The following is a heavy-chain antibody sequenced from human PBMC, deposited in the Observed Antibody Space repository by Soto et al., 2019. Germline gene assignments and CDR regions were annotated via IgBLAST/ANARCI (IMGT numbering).Heavy chain of an antibody. D-gene: IGHD2-8*01. J-gene: IGHJ4*02. CDR1: GFTFSGYY. V-gene: IGHV3-11*01. CDR2: ISSRSSTI. Sequence: PGGSLRRSGAASGFTFSGYYMSWIRQAPGKGLEWVSYISSRSSTIFYADSVKGRFTISRDNVKNSLYLQMNSLRAEDTAVCYCASGTNGAFFVYWGQGIQVTVS. CDR3: ASGTNGAFFVY.